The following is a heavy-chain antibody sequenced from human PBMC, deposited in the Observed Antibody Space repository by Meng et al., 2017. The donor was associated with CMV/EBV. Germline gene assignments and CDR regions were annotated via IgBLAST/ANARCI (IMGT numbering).Heavy chain of an antibody. CDR2: ISYDGSNK. CDR3: ARDKGATNYYYGMDV. V-gene: IGHV3-30*04. Sequence: GESLKISCAASGFTFSSYAMHWVRQAPGKGLEWVAVISYDGSNKYYADSVKGRFTISRDNSKNTLYLQMNSLRAEDTAVYYCARDKGATNYYYGMDVWGQGTTVTVSS. D-gene: IGHD1-26*01. J-gene: IGHJ6*02. CDR1: GFTFSSYA.